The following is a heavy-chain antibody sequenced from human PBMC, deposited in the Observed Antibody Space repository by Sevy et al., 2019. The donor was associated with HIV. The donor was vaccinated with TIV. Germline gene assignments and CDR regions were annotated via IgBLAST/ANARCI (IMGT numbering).Heavy chain of an antibody. D-gene: IGHD3-10*01. V-gene: IGHV4-59*01. J-gene: IGHJ6*03. CDR1: GGSISSYY. CDR3: ARGGRGFGELFGYYYYYMDV. CDR2: IYYSGST. Sequence: SENLSLTCTVSGGSISSYYWSWIRQPPGKGLEWIGYIYYSGSTNYNPSLKSRVTISVDTSKNQFSLKLSSVTAADTAVYYCARGGRGFGELFGYYYYYMDVWGKGTTVTVSS.